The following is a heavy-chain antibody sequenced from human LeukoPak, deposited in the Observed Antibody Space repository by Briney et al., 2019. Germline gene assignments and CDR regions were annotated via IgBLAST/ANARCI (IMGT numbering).Heavy chain of an antibody. D-gene: IGHD6-13*01. CDR3: VRVKGGIAAAGNYFDY. Sequence: GGSLRLSCAASGFAFSSYAMHWVRQGPGKGLEWVALVSYDGGSKYYADSVKGRITISRDNPKNTLHLQMNSLRAGDTAVYYCVRVKGGIAAAGNYFDYWGQGTLVTVSS. V-gene: IGHV3-30-3*01. J-gene: IGHJ4*02. CDR2: VSYDGGSK. CDR1: GFAFSSYA.